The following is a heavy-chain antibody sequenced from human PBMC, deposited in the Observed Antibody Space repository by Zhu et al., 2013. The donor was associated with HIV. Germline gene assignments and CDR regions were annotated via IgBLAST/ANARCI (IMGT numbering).Heavy chain of an antibody. CDR3: ARDRERGAPGVFDL. Sequence: MQSEAVVKKPGSSVRISCKSTGGSFSHYAMNWVRQAPGQGLEWLGWISVYSDDTNYAQKFQDRLTMTKDISAGIVYMELTRLRSADTAIYYCARDRERGAPGVFDLWGRGTPVTVSS. J-gene: IGHJ2*01. CDR1: GGSFSHYA. CDR2: ISVYSDDT. V-gene: IGHV1-18*01. D-gene: IGHD3-3*01.